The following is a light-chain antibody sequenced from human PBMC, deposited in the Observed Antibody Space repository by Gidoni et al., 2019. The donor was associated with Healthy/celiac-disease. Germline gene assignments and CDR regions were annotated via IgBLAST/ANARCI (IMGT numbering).Light chain of an antibody. V-gene: IGLV2-14*01. CDR2: EVS. CDR1: SSDVGGYIY. Sequence: QSALTQPASVSGSPGQSITISCTGTSSDVGGYIYVSWYQQHPGKAPKLMIYEVSNRPSGVSNRVSGSKSGHTASLTISGLQAEDEADYYCSSYTSSSTVVFGGGTKLTVL. J-gene: IGLJ2*01. CDR3: SSYTSSSTVV.